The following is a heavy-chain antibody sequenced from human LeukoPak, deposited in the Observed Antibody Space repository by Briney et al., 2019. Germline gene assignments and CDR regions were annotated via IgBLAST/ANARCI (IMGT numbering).Heavy chain of an antibody. Sequence: SETLSLTCTVSGDSISSYYWSWIRQPAGKGLEWIGRIYTSGSITYNPSLKSRVSMSVDTSKNQFSLKLSSVTAADTAVYYCARGVGCSGGSCYQYYYYMDVWGKGTTVTVSS. V-gene: IGHV4-4*07. D-gene: IGHD2-15*01. CDR3: ARGVGCSGGSCYQYYYYMDV. CDR2: IYTSGSI. J-gene: IGHJ6*03. CDR1: GDSISSYY.